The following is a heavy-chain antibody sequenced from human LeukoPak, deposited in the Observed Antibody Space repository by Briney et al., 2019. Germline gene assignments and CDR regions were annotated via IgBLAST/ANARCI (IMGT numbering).Heavy chain of an antibody. D-gene: IGHD3-22*01. CDR2: IYYSRSGST. CDR1: GASISTSGYY. V-gene: IGHV4-39*02. J-gene: IGHJ4*02. CDR3: ARDGYYYDGSFEY. Sequence: PSETLSLTCTVSGASISTSGYYLAWIRQPPGQGLEWIGSIYYSRSGSTYYSPSLKSRVTISVDTSKNHFSLQLNSVTAADTAVYYCARDGYYYDGSFEYWGQGIRVAVSS.